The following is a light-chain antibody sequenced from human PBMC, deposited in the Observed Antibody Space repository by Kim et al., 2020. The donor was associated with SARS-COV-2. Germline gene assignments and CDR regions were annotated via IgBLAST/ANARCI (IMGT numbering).Light chain of an antibody. CDR1: QSVSSN. J-gene: IGKJ1*01. CDR2: GAS. CDR3: QQYNNWLTWT. V-gene: IGKV3-15*01. Sequence: SPGERATLSCRASQSVSSNLAWYRQKPGQAPRLLSYGASTRATGMPARFSGSGSGTEFTLTISSLQSEDFAVYYCQQYNNWLTWTFGQGTKVDIK.